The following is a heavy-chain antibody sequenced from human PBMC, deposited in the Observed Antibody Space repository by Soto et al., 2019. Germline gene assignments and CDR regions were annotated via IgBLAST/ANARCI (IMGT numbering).Heavy chain of an antibody. D-gene: IGHD6-6*01. J-gene: IGHJ4*02. Sequence: GESLKISCAASGFTFSSFEMNWVRQAPGKGLEWVSYISNSGRIIYYADSVKGRFTISRDDAKNSLYLQMNSLRAEDTAVYYCAREWGTSIAAAFDYWGQGTLVTVSS. CDR3: AREWGTSIAAAFDY. CDR1: GFTFSSFE. V-gene: IGHV3-48*03. CDR2: ISNSGRII.